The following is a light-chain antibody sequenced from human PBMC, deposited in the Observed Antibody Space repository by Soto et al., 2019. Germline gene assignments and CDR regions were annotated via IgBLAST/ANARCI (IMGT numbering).Light chain of an antibody. CDR3: TSYTRTSSTTYV. J-gene: IGLJ1*01. CDR1: SSDVGGYNY. Sequence: QSALTQPASVSGSPGQSITISCTGPSSDVGGYNYVSWYQQHPGKAPKLMIYDVSNRPSGVSNRFSGSKSGNTASLTISGLQAEDEADYYCTSYTRTSSTTYVFGTGTKDTVL. CDR2: DVS. V-gene: IGLV2-14*01.